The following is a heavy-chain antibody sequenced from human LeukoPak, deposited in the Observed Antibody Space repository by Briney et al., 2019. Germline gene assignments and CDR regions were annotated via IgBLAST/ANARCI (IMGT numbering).Heavy chain of an antibody. CDR3: ARKSTYGDYDGFYFDY. Sequence: PSETLSLTCTVSGGSISSGGYYWSWIRQHPGKGLEWIGYIYYSGSTYYNPSLKSRVTISVDTSKNQFSLKLSSVTAADTAVYHCARKSTYGDYDGFYFDYWGQGTLVTVSS. D-gene: IGHD4-17*01. J-gene: IGHJ4*02. V-gene: IGHV4-31*03. CDR1: GGSISSGGYY. CDR2: IYYSGST.